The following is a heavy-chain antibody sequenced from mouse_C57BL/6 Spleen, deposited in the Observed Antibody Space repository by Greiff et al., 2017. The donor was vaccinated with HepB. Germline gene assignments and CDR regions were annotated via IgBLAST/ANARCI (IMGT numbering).Heavy chain of an antibody. Sequence: VQLKESGPGLVKPSPSLSLTCSVTGYSITSGYYWNWIRQFPGNKLEWMGYISYDGSNNYNPSLKHRISITRDTSKNQFFLKLNSVTTEDTATYYCAREAAQAPYYYAMDYWGQGTSVTVSS. V-gene: IGHV3-6*01. CDR2: ISYDGSN. CDR3: AREAAQAPYYYAMDY. CDR1: GYSITSGYY. J-gene: IGHJ4*01. D-gene: IGHD3-2*02.